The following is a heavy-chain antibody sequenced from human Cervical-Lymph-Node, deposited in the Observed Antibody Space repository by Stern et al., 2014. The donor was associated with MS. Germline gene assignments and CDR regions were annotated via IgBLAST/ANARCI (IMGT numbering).Heavy chain of an antibody. CDR1: GGTFISSYA. V-gene: IGHV1-69*04. Sequence: QVQLLQPGAEVKKPGSSVNVSCKASGGTFISSYAIKWMRQAPGQGLEWMGRIIPILGLPNYAQKFQGRVTFTADTSTSTTYMELSSLTSEDTAVYYCARGVVSNRAAATQHNLFDPWGQGTLVTVSS. J-gene: IGHJ5*02. D-gene: IGHD2-15*01. CDR3: ARGVVSNRAAATQHNLFDP. CDR2: IIPILGLP.